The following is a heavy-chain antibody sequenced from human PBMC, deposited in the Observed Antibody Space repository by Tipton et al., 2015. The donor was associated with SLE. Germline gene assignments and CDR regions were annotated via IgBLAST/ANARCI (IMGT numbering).Heavy chain of an antibody. V-gene: IGHV4-59*01. Sequence: LRLSCTVSGGSISSYYWSWIRQPPGKGLEWIGDIYYSGSTNYNPSLKSRVTISVDTSKNQFSLKLSSVTAADTAVYYCAARAVGGLWYFDLWGRGTLVAVSS. CDR3: AARAVGGLWYFDL. D-gene: IGHD3-16*01. CDR2: IYYSGST. J-gene: IGHJ2*01. CDR1: GGSISSYY.